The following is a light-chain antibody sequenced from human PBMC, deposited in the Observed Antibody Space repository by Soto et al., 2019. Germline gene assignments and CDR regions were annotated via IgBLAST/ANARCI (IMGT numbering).Light chain of an antibody. V-gene: IGLV2-11*01. CDR3: SSYAGSHTLV. CDR1: SSDIGAYNY. Sequence: QSALTQPRSVSGSPGQSVTISCTGTSSDIGAYNYVFWYQQSSGKSPKLMIYDVRKRPSGVPDRFSGSKSGNTASLTISGLQPEDEADYHCSSYAGSHTLVFGGGTKLTVL. J-gene: IGLJ3*02. CDR2: DVR.